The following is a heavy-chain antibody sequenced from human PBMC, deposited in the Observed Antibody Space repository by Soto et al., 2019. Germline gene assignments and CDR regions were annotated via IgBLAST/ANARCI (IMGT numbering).Heavy chain of an antibody. J-gene: IGHJ4*02. D-gene: IGHD5-18*01. Sequence: PSETLSLTSTVSGDSISSSTYHWGWIRQPPGKGLEWIGSIYYSGSTYYNPSLKSRVTISVDMSKNRFSLNLSSVTAADTAVYYYARHGGDSYGWVSSWGQGTLVTVSS. CDR3: ARHGGDSYGWVSS. CDR1: GDSISSSTYH. CDR2: IYYSGST. V-gene: IGHV4-39*01.